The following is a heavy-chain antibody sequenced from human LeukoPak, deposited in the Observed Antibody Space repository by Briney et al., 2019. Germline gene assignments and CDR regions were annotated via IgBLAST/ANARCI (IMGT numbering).Heavy chain of an antibody. Sequence: SETLSLTCAAYGGSFSGYYWNWIRQPPGKGLEWIGELNPSGSANYNPSLKSRVTMALDTSKNKFSLKLNSVTAADTAVYYCARGLKPYCTNGVCYTGDYWGQGTLVTVSS. D-gene: IGHD2-8*01. J-gene: IGHJ4*02. CDR1: GGSFSGYY. CDR3: ARGLKPYCTNGVCYTGDY. V-gene: IGHV4-34*01. CDR2: LNPSGSA.